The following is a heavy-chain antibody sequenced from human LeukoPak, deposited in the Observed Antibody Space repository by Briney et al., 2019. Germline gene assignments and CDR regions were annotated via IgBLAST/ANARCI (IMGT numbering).Heavy chain of an antibody. D-gene: IGHD3-9*01. V-gene: IGHV3-23*01. Sequence: PGGSLRLSCAASGFSFRSYAMTWVRQAPGKGLEWVSSIRGSGDSTYYADSVKGRFTISRDNSKNTLYLQMNSLRAEDTAAYYCAKVYDILTGINFLDYWGQGTLVTVSS. J-gene: IGHJ4*02. CDR2: IRGSGDST. CDR3: AKVYDILTGINFLDY. CDR1: GFSFRSYA.